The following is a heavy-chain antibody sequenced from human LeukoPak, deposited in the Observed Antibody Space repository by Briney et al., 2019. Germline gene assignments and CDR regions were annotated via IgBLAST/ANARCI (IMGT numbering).Heavy chain of an antibody. CDR2: ISGSGGRT. Sequence: GGSLRLSCAASGFTFSNYVMGWVRQAPGKGLEWVSTISGSGGRTYYADSVKGRFTVYRDNSKNTLYMQMNSLRAEDTAVYYCARDEVGGRLTGWSLLLPLPISSMDVWGQGTTVTVSS. CDR3: ARDEVGGRLTGWSLLLPLPISSMDV. V-gene: IGHV3-23*01. CDR1: GFTFSNYV. J-gene: IGHJ6*02. D-gene: IGHD2-15*01.